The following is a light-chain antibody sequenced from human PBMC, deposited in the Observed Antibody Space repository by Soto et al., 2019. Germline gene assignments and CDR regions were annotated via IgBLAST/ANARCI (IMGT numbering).Light chain of an antibody. CDR1: QSIAIS. Sequence: EIVLTQSPATLSLSPGERATLSCRASQSIAISLAWYQQKPGQAPRLLIYDTSNRAHVIPARFSGSGSGTDFTLTISSLEPEDFAVYYCQQRISWPLTFGGGTKVETK. CDR3: QQRISWPLT. J-gene: IGKJ4*01. CDR2: DTS. V-gene: IGKV3-11*01.